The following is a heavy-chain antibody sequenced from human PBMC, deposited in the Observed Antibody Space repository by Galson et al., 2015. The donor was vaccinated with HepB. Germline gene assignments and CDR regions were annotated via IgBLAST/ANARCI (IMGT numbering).Heavy chain of an antibody. Sequence: LRLSCAASGFTFSNAWMNWVRQAPGKGLEWVGRIKSKTDGGTTDYAAPVKGRFTISRDDSKNTLYLQMNSLKTEDTAVYYCTTDERDYDFWSGYWTFSSHWIDYWGQGTLVTVSS. V-gene: IGHV3-15*07. CDR2: IKSKTDGGTT. CDR1: GFTFSNAW. D-gene: IGHD3-3*01. CDR3: TTDERDYDFWSGYWTFSSHWIDY. J-gene: IGHJ4*02.